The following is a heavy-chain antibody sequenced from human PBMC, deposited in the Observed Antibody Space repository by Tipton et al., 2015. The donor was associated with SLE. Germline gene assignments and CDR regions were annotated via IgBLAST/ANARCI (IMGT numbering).Heavy chain of an antibody. V-gene: IGHV1-69*02. Sequence: QSGPEVKKPGSSVKVSCKASGCTFSSYTISWVRQAPGQGLEWMGRIIPILGIANYAQEFQGRVTITADNSTSTAYMELSSLRSEGTASEYGALYIGVMVAASGHCGGRGTLV. J-gene: IGHJ4*02. CDR1: GCTFSSYT. D-gene: IGHD2-15*01. CDR2: IIPILGIA. CDR3: ALYIGVMVAASGHC.